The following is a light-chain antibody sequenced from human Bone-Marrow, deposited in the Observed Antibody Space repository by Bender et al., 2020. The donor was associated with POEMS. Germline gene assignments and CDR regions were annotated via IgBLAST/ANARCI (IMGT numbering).Light chain of an antibody. CDR3: ATWDDSLDGFV. CDR2: INN. V-gene: IGLV1-44*01. J-gene: IGLJ1*01. CDR1: SSNIGSNT. Sequence: QSVLTQPPSASGTPGQTVTISCSGSSSNIGSNTVNWHQQLPGAAPKLLIYINNQRPSGVPDRFSGSRSGTSDSLAISGLQSEDEADYYCATWDDSLDGFVFGTGTKVTVL.